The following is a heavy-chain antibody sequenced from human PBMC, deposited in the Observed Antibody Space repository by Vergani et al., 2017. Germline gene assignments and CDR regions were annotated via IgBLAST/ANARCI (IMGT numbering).Heavy chain of an antibody. D-gene: IGHD6-19*01. J-gene: IGHJ6*03. CDR3: AGMDSSPRSPYYYYYDMDV. CDR1: GGTFSSYA. CDR2: IIPIFGTA. V-gene: IGHV1-69*01. Sequence: QVQLVQSGAEVKKPGSSVKVSCKASGGTFSSYAISWVRQAPGQGLEWMGGIIPIFGTANYAQKFQGRVTITADESTSTAYLQWSSLKASDTAMYYCAGMDSSPRSPYYYYYDMDVWGKGTTVTVSS.